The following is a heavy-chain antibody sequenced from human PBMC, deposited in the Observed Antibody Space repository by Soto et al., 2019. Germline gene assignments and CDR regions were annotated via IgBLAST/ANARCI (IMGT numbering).Heavy chain of an antibody. V-gene: IGHV1-46*01. J-gene: IGHJ4*02. CDR1: GYTFTSYY. Sequence: ASVKVSCKASGYTFTSYYMHWVRQAPGQGLEWMGIINPSGGSTSYAQKFQGRVTMTRDTSTSTVYMELSSLRSEDTAVYYCARTRQYYYDSSGYSLNYWGQGTLVTVSS. CDR3: ARTRQYYYDSSGYSLNY. CDR2: INPSGGST. D-gene: IGHD3-22*01.